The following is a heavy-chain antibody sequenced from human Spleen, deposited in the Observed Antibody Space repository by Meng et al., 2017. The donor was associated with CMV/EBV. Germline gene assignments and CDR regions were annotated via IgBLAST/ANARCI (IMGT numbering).Heavy chain of an antibody. CDR1: GFTFSSYW. J-gene: IGHJ4*02. V-gene: IGHV3-7*01. D-gene: IGHD2-2*02. CDR3: ARAGLGYCSVTSCYNDY. CDR2: IREDGSSK. Sequence: GGSLRLSCAASGFTFSSYWMHWVRQAPGKGLEWVANIREDGSSKYYADPVKGRFTISRDNAKNSLFLQMSSLRVEDTAMYYCARAGLGYCSVTSCYNDYWGQGTLVTVSS.